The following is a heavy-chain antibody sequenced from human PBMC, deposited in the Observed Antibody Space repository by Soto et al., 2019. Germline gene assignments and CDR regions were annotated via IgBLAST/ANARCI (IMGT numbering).Heavy chain of an antibody. CDR3: ARESPTVSADDAFDI. CDR2: IYYSGST. Sequence: QVQLQESGPGLVKPSETLSLTCTVSGGSISSYYWSWIRQPPGKGLEWIGYIYYSGSTNYNPSLKSRVTISVDTSKNQCSLKLSSVTAADTAVYYCARESPTVSADDAFDIWGQGTMVTVSS. D-gene: IGHD4-17*01. V-gene: IGHV4-59*01. J-gene: IGHJ3*02. CDR1: GGSISSYY.